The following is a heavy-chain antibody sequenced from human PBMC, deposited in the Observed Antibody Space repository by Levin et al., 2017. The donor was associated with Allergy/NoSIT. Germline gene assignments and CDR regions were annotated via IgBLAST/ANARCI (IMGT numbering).Heavy chain of an antibody. V-gene: IGHV4-39*07. D-gene: IGHD3-10*01. CDR1: GGSISSPIHY. Sequence: SETLSLTCTVSGGSISSPIHYWGWIRQPPGRGLEWIGSVYYSGSTSYHPSLKSRVTISLDTSKNQFSLTFSSVTAAATAVYYLARNNSLTFGESPTNWSDTWGQGTLVTVSS. CDR3: ARNNSLTFGESPTNWSDT. CDR2: VYYSGST. J-gene: IGHJ5*02.